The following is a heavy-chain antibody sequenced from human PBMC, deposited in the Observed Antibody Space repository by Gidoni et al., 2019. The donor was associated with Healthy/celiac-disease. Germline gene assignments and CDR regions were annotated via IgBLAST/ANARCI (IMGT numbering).Heavy chain of an antibody. CDR3: ARAYSSSPLPYYFDY. CDR2: INHSGST. J-gene: IGHJ4*02. CDR1: GGSFSGYY. Sequence: QVQLQQWGAGLLKPSETLSLTCAVYGGSFSGYYWSWIRQPPGKGLEWIGEINHSGSTNYNPSLKSRVTISVDTSKNQFSLKLSSVTAADTAVYYCARAYSSSPLPYYFDYWGQGTLVTVSS. D-gene: IGHD6-6*01. V-gene: IGHV4-34*01.